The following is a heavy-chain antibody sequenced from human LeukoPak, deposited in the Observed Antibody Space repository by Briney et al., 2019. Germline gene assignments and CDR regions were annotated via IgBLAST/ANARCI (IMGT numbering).Heavy chain of an antibody. CDR3: ARDSPLYGVQTFDY. J-gene: IGHJ4*02. CDR2: ISAYNGNT. Sequence: ASVKVSCKASGYTFTSYDINWVRQATGQGLEWMGRISAYNGNTNYAQKLQGRVTMTTDTSTSTAYMELRSLRSDDTAVYYCARDSPLYGVQTFDYWGQGTLVTVSS. D-gene: IGHD4-17*01. CDR1: GYTFTSYD. V-gene: IGHV1-18*01.